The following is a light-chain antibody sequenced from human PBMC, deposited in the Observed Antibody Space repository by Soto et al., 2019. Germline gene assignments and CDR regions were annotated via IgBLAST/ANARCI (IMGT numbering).Light chain of an antibody. V-gene: IGKV1-5*03. J-gene: IGKJ3*01. CDR3: QQYNRWGFT. CDR2: KAS. Sequence: DIQMTQSPSTLSASVGDRVTITCRASQSISNWLAWYQQKPGKAPNLLIYKASGVETGVPSRFSGSGSGTEFTLTISSLQPDDFATYYCQQYNRWGFTFGPGTKVYIK. CDR1: QSISNW.